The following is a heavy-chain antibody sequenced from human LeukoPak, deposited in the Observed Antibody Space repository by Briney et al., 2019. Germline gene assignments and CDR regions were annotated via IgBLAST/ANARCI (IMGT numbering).Heavy chain of an antibody. CDR1: GGSISSYY. D-gene: IGHD3-22*01. CDR3: KISSGYLKLLDY. V-gene: IGHV4-34*01. J-gene: IGHJ4*02. CDR2: INHSGST. Sequence: SETLSLTCTVSGGSISSYYWSWIRQPPGKGLEWIGEINHSGSTNYNPSLKSRVTISVDTSKNQFSLKLSSVTAADTAVYYCKISSGYLKLLDYWGQGTLVTVSS.